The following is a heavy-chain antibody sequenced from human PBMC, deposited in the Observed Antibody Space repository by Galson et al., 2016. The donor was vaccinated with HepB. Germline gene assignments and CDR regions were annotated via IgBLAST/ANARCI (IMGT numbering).Heavy chain of an antibody. CDR1: GYIFTSYG. V-gene: IGHV1-18*01. Sequence: SVKVSCKASGYIFTSYGISWVRQAPGQGLEWMGWISVYNGNTNYTQKLQGRVTMTTDKSTSTAYMELSTLRFEDTAAYYCAREGSTAGTREFDYWGQGTLVTVSS. CDR3: AREGSTAGTREFDY. CDR2: ISVYNGNT. J-gene: IGHJ4*02. D-gene: IGHD1-14*01.